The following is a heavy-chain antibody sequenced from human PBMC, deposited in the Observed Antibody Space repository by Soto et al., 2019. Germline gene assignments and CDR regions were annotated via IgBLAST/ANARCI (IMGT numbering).Heavy chain of an antibody. CDR3: ARDLYYDSSGYSPFQH. CDR1: GGTFSSYA. Sequence: ASVKVSCKASGGTFSSYAISWVRQAPGQGLEWMGGIIPIFGTANYAQKFQGRVTITADESTSTAYMELSSLRSEDTAVYYCARDLYYDSSGYSPFQHWGQGTLATVSS. V-gene: IGHV1-69*13. J-gene: IGHJ1*01. CDR2: IIPIFGTA. D-gene: IGHD3-22*01.